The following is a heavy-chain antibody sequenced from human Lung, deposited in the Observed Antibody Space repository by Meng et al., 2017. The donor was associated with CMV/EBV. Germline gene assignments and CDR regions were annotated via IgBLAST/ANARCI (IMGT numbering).Heavy chain of an antibody. CDR1: GYTFTTYG. CDR2: ISTYNGKT. J-gene: IGHJ4*02. Sequence: QVSLVQDGAELKKPGASVAGSCNASGYTFTTYGIPWVRQVPGQGLEWMGWISTYNGKTDYAQKLQGRVTMTPDTSTSTAYMELRSLKSDDTAVYYCARLVYCGGACYSALDYWGQGTLVTVSS. D-gene: IGHD2-21*02. CDR3: ARLVYCGGACYSALDY. V-gene: IGHV1-18*01.